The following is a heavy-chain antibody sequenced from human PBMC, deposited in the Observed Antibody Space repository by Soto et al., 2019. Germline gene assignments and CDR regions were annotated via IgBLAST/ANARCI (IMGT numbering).Heavy chain of an antibody. J-gene: IGHJ4*02. V-gene: IGHV3-53*01. Sequence: PGGSLRLSCAASGFTVSSNYMSWVRQAPGKGLEWVSVIYSGGSTYYADSVKGRFTISRDNSKNTLYLQMNSLRAEDTAVYYCARELKTVAGVYYYWGQGTLVTVSS. CDR2: IYSGGST. D-gene: IGHD6-19*01. CDR1: GFTVSSNY. CDR3: ARELKTVAGVYYY.